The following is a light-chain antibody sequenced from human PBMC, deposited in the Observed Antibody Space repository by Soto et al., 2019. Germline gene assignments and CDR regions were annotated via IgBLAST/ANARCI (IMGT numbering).Light chain of an antibody. Sequence: ETAMTQSPVTLSLSPGEGATLSCRASRSVSTDLAWYQQKPGQAPRLLIYGASTRAAGVPARFSGSGSETEFTLTISSLQSEEFAVYYCHQYNDWPPWTFGQGTKVEIK. CDR2: GAS. CDR1: RSVSTD. V-gene: IGKV3-15*01. J-gene: IGKJ1*01. CDR3: HQYNDWPPWT.